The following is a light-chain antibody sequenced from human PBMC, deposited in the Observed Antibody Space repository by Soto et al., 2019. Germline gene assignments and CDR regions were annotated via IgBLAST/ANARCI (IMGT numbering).Light chain of an antibody. CDR1: QSVTSNY. Sequence: ELVLTQSPGTLSLSPGDRATLSCRASQSVTSNYLAWYQQKPGQAPRLLIYGASSRATGIPDRFSGSGSGTDFTLTISRLEPEDFAVYYCQQYGGSPRVTFGGGTTVAIK. CDR3: QQYGGSPRVT. CDR2: GAS. V-gene: IGKV3-20*01. J-gene: IGKJ4*01.